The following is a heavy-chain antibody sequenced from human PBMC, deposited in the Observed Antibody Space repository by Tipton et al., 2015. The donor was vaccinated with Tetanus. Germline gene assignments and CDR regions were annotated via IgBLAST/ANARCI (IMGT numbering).Heavy chain of an antibody. V-gene: IGHV4-31*11. CDR2: IYYSGST. J-gene: IGHJ4*02. Sequence: TLSLTCAVSGGSFSGYYWSWIRQHPGKGLEWIGDIYYSGSTYYNPSLKSRVTISVDTSKNQFSLQLNSVTAADTAVYYCARDQARGARGWNYFDYWGQGTLATVSS. CDR1: GGSFSGYY. D-gene: IGHD1-26*01. CDR3: ARDQARGARGWNYFDY.